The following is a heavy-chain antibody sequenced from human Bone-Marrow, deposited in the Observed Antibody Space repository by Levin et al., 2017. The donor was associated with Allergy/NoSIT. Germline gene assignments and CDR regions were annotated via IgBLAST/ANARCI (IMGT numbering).Heavy chain of an antibody. J-gene: IGHJ4*02. CDR1: GGSFSGYY. CDR3: ARGHDYGDYERTENFDY. V-gene: IGHV4-34*01. Sequence: SQTLSLTCAVYGGSFSGYYWSWIRQPPGKGLEWIGEINHSGSTNYNPSLKSRVTISVDTSKNQFSLKLSSVTAADTAVYYCARGHDYGDYERTENFDYWGQGTLVTVSS. CDR2: INHSGST. D-gene: IGHD4-17*01.